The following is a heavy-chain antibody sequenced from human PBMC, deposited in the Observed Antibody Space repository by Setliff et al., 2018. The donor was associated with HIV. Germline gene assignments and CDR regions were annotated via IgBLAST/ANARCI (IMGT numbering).Heavy chain of an antibody. CDR2: IYYSGST. CDR3: ARVQVGGYNFYFDY. J-gene: IGHJ4*02. D-gene: IGHD5-12*01. Sequence: SETLSLTCSVSGGSVSSTSNYWGWIRQPPGKGLEWIGRIYYSGSTYYNPSLKSRVTISVDTSKNQFSLKLSSVTAADTAVYYCARVQVGGYNFYFDYWGQGTLVTVSS. V-gene: IGHV4-39*01. CDR1: GGSVSSTSNY.